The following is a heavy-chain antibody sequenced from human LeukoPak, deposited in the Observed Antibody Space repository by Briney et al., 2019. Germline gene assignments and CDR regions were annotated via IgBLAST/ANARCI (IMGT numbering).Heavy chain of an antibody. CDR1: GFTFSSYW. J-gene: IGHJ6*02. Sequence: GGSLRLSCAASGFTFSSYWMNWARQAPGKGLEWVASINHNGNVNYYVDSVKGRFTISRDNAKNSLYLQMSNLRAEETAVYFCARGGGLDVWGQGATVTVSS. CDR2: INHNGNVN. D-gene: IGHD3-16*01. CDR3: ARGGGLDV. V-gene: IGHV3-7*03.